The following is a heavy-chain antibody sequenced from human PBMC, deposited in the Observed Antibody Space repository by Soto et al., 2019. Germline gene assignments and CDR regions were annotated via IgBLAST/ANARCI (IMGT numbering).Heavy chain of an antibody. Sequence: QVQLVQSGDEVRKPGSSVKVSCKASGYIFVNYGIAWVRQAPGQGLEWMGWISPYSGNTYYASRVQGRPAMTTDTSTSTAYMHLGSLPSDDTAVYYCAMVDNYVTPTPQDVWGQGTTVTVSS. V-gene: IGHV1-18*01. CDR1: GYIFVNYG. D-gene: IGHD3-16*01. J-gene: IGHJ6*02. CDR3: AMVDNYVTPTPQDV. CDR2: ISPYSGNT.